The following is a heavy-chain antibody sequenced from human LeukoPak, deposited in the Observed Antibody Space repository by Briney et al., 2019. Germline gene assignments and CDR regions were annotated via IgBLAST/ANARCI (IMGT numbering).Heavy chain of an antibody. CDR1: GVSISSSNSY. CDR2: INHSGST. D-gene: IGHD6-19*01. CDR3: ARGLYSSGWYEGGNWFDP. V-gene: IGHV4-39*07. Sequence: PSETLSLTCTVSGVSISSSNSYWGWIRQPPGKGLEWIGEINHSGSTNYNPSLKSRVTISVDTSKNQFSLKLSSVTAADTAVYYCARGLYSSGWYEGGNWFDPWGQGTLVTVSS. J-gene: IGHJ5*02.